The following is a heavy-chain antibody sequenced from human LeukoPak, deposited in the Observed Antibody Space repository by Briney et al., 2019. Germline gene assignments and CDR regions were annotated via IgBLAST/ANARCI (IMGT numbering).Heavy chain of an antibody. V-gene: IGHV3-7*01. J-gene: IGHJ4*02. Sequence: GGSLRLSCAASGFTFSGYWMSWVRQAPGKGLEWVANIKPDGSEKYYVDYVKGRFTISRDNARNSLYLQIDSLRAEDTAVYYCARALDGVKDYWGQGTLVTVSS. CDR2: IKPDGSEK. D-gene: IGHD5-24*01. CDR1: GFTFSGYW. CDR3: ARALDGVKDY.